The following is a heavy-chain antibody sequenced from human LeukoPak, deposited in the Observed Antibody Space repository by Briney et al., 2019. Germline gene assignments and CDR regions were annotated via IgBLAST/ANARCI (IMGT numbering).Heavy chain of an antibody. D-gene: IGHD6-13*01. V-gene: IGHV3-30*04. J-gene: IGHJ5*02. CDR2: ISYDGSNK. Sequence: GGSLRLSCAASGFTFSSYAMLWVRQAPGKGLEWVAVISYDGSNKYYADSVKGRFTISRDNSKNTLYLQMNSLRAEDTAVYYRARETYSSSWYGRVNWFDPWGQGTLVTVSS. CDR1: GFTFSSYA. CDR3: ARETYSSSWYGRVNWFDP.